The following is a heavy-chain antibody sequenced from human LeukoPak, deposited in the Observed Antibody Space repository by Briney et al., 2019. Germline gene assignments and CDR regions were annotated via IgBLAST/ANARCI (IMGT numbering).Heavy chain of an antibody. CDR3: ASGQQQLINDFDY. CDR2: ISYDGSNK. V-gene: IGHV3-30*03. J-gene: IGHJ4*02. D-gene: IGHD6-13*01. Sequence: GRSLRLSCAASGFTFSSCGMHWVRQAPGKGLEWVAVISYDGSNKYYADSVKGRFTISRDNSKNTLYLQMNSLRAEDTAVYYCASGQQQLINDFDYWGQGTLVTVSS. CDR1: GFTFSSCG.